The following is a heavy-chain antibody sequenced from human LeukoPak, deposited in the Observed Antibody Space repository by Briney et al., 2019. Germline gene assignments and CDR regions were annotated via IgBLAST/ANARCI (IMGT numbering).Heavy chain of an antibody. J-gene: IGHJ4*02. D-gene: IGHD4-17*01. CDR3: ARDSDDQDGDHFDS. Sequence: SETLFLTCAVSGASISRRDWWSWVRQPPGKGLEWIGDISHSAYTNYNPSLKSRVTISIDNSKNQFSLKLTSVTAADTAVYYCARDSDDQDGDHFDSWGQGTLVIVSS. CDR2: ISHSAYT. V-gene: IGHV4/OR15-8*02. CDR1: GASISRRDW.